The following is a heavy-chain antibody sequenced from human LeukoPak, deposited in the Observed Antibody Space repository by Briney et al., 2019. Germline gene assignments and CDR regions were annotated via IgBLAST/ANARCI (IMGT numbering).Heavy chain of an antibody. CDR1: GFTFSSYG. Sequence: GGSLRLPCAASGFTFSSYGMSWVRQAPGEGLEWVSTISGNGGSTYYADSVKGRFTISRDNSKNTLYLQMNSLRAEDTAVYYCARVGPWDYFDDWGQGTLVTVSS. J-gene: IGHJ4*02. CDR2: ISGNGGST. D-gene: IGHD7-27*01. CDR3: ARVGPWDYFDD. V-gene: IGHV3-23*01.